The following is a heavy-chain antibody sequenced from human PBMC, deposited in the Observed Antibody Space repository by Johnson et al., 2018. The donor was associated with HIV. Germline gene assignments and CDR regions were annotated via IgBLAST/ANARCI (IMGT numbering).Heavy chain of an antibody. J-gene: IGHJ3*02. CDR1: GFTFNSYW. Sequence: VHLVESGGGLVQPGGSLRLSCSASGFTFNSYWMNWVRQAPGKGLEWVANIKQDDSEKYYVDSVKDRFTISRDNAKNSLYLQMNSLRAEDTAVYYCARGSEWELLPNDAFGIWGQGTMVTVSS. V-gene: IGHV3-7*01. CDR2: IKQDDSEK. D-gene: IGHD1-26*01. CDR3: ARGSEWELLPNDAFGI.